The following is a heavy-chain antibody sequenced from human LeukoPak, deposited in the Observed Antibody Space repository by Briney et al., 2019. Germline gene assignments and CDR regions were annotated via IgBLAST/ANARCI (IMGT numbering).Heavy chain of an antibody. J-gene: IGHJ4*02. CDR2: ISSSGSTI. D-gene: IGHD1-1*01. Sequence: GGSLRLSCAASGFTFGSYAMNWVRQAPGKGLEWVSYISSSGSTIYYADSVKGRFTISRDNSKNTLYLQMNSLRAEDTAVYYCAKDGGAGTTNYWGQGTLVTVSS. V-gene: IGHV3-48*01. CDR1: GFTFGSYA. CDR3: AKDGGAGTTNY.